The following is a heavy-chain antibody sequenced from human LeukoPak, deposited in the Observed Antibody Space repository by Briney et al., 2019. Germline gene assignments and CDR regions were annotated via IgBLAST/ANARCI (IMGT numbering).Heavy chain of an antibody. Sequence: SETLSLTCTVSGGSISSGGYYWSWIRQHTGKGLEWIGYIYYSGSTYYNPSLKSRVSMSVDASKTQFSLNLSSVTAADTAVYYCARVQTLNYYYGMDVWGQGTTVTVSS. CDR1: GGSISSGGYY. CDR3: ARVQTLNYYYGMDV. V-gene: IGHV4-31*03. D-gene: IGHD4-11*01. J-gene: IGHJ6*02. CDR2: IYYSGST.